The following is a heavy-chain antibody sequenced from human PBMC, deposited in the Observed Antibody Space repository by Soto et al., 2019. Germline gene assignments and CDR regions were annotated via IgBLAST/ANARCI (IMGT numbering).Heavy chain of an antibody. D-gene: IGHD2-2*01. V-gene: IGHV3-23*01. CDR1: GFTFSSYA. CDR2: IGESGTPT. CDR3: ARYIPGVRYYGMDV. J-gene: IGHJ6*02. Sequence: EVQLLESGGGLVQPGGSLRLSCAASGFTFSSYAMKWVRQAPGKGLEWVSLIGESGTPTYYADSVKGRFTISRDNSENTLFLEMYSLRAEDTAVYYCARYIPGVRYYGMDVWGQGTPVTVSS.